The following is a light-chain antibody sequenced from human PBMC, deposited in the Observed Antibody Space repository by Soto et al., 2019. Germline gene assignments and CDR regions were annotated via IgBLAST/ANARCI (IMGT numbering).Light chain of an antibody. CDR3: QQSSSTPT. V-gene: IGKV1-39*01. CDR2: GAS. J-gene: IGKJ4*01. CDR1: QSISSF. Sequence: DIQMSQSPSSLSASVGDRVTITCRASQSISSFLNWYQQKPGRAPKLLIYGASSLQSGVPSRFSGSGSGTVFSLTISSLQPEDSAAYYCQQSSSTPTFGGGTRVEIK.